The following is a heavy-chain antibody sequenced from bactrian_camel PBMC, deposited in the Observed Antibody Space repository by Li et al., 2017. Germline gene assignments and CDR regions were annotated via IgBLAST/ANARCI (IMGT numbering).Heavy chain of an antibody. J-gene: IGHJ4*01. D-gene: IGHD4*01. CDR1: KFAINYKC. V-gene: IGHV3S63*01. CDR3: AVDSDCVTAVSPGVYDAFSDYDVIGG. CDR2: VFTSDGNT. Sequence: HVQLVESGGGSVEAGGSLTLSCVSKFAINYKCMGWFREEPGKERQGIASVFTSDGNTYYHDSVKGRFTISADSAKNTVYLQMNDLKPEGTAVYYCAVDSDCVTAVSPGVYDAFSDYDVIGGWSQGTQVTVS.